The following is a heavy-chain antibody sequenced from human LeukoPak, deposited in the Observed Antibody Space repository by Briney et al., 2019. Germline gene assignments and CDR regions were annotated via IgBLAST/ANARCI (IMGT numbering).Heavy chain of an antibody. Sequence: GGSLRLSCAASGFSFSSYAMNWVRQAPGKGLEWVSVIYSGGSTYYADSVKGRFTISRDNSKNTLYLQMNSLRAEDTAVYYCAGAAAGYYFDYWGQGTLVTVSS. V-gene: IGHV3-23*03. CDR1: GFSFSSYA. J-gene: IGHJ4*02. D-gene: IGHD3-10*01. CDR3: AGAAAGYYFDY. CDR2: IYSGGST.